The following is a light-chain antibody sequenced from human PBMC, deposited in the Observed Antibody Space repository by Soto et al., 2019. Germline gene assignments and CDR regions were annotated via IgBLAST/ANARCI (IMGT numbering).Light chain of an antibody. CDR2: EVT. CDR3: ATWDDSRKGV. V-gene: IGLV2-8*01. Sequence: QSALTQPPSASGSPGQSVTISCAGTDSDIGPYNYVSWYQHHPGKAPKLMIYEVTKRPSGVPDRFSGSKSGNTASLTVSGLQAEDEADYYCATWDDSRKGVFGTGTKLTVL. CDR1: DSDIGPYNY. J-gene: IGLJ1*01.